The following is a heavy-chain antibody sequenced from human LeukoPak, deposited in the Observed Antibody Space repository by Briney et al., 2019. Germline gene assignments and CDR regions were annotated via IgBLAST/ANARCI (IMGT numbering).Heavy chain of an antibody. D-gene: IGHD1-26*01. CDR1: GSTFSSYA. V-gene: IGHV3-30-3*01. CDR3: VKETWDLGQGGFEI. CDR2: ISYDGSNK. Sequence: GGSLRLSCAASGSTFSSYAMHWVRQAPGKGLEWVAVISYDGSNKYYADSVKGRFTISRDNSKNTLYLQMNSLRAEDTAVYYCVKETWDLGQGGFEIWGQGTTVTVS. J-gene: IGHJ3*02.